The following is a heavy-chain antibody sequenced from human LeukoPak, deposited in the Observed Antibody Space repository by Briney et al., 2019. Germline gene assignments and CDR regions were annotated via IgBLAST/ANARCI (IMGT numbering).Heavy chain of an antibody. J-gene: IGHJ5*02. CDR2: ISSSSSYI. CDR3: ARIGQVAACMVWFDP. Sequence: PGGSLRLSCAASGFTFSSYSINWVRQAPGKGLGWVSSISSSSSYIYYADSVKGRFTISRDNAKNSLYLQMNSLRAEDTAVYYCARIGQVAACMVWFDPWGQGTLVTVSS. CDR1: GFTFSSYS. D-gene: IGHD2-15*01. V-gene: IGHV3-21*01.